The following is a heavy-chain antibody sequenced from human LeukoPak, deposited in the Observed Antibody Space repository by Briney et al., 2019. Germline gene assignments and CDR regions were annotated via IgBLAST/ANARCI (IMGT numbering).Heavy chain of an antibody. CDR3: ARAGSFCGGDCYVSQH. D-gene: IGHD2-21*01. J-gene: IGHJ1*01. V-gene: IGHV1-69*04. Sequence: SVKVSCKASGGTFSSYAISWVRQAPGQGLEWMGRIIPILGIANYAQKFQGRVTITADESTSAAYMELSSLRSEDTAVYYCARAGSFCGGDCYVSQHWGQGTLVTVSS. CDR2: IIPILGIA. CDR1: GGTFSSYA.